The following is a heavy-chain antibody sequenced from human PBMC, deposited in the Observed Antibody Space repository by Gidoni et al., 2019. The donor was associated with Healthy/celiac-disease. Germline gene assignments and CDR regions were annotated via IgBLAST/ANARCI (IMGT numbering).Heavy chain of an antibody. V-gene: IGHV3-21*01. CDR2: ISSSSSYI. J-gene: IGHJ6*02. Sequence: EVQLVESGGGLVKPGGSLRLSCAASGFTFSSYSMNWVRQAPGKGLEWVSSISSSSSYIYYAESVKGRFTISRDNAKNSLYLQMNSLRAEDTAVYYCARDNPVYGMDVWGQGTTVTVSS. CDR1: GFTFSSYS. CDR3: ARDNPVYGMDV.